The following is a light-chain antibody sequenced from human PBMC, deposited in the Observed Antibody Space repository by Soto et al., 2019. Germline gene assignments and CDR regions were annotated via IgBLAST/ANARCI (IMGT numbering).Light chain of an antibody. V-gene: IGKV1-39*01. Sequence: DIQMTQSPSSLSASVGDRVTITCRASQSITTYLNWFQHKPGKAPKLLIYAASNLQSGVTSRFSGSGSGTDFTLTVSSLQPEDFATYYCQHSYSFPRTFGQGTKVEIK. CDR3: QHSYSFPRT. J-gene: IGKJ1*01. CDR1: QSITTY. CDR2: AAS.